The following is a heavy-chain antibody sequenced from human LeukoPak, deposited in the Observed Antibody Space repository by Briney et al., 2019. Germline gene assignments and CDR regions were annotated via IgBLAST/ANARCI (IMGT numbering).Heavy chain of an antibody. V-gene: IGHV3-7*01. Sequence: GGSLRLSCEASGFSFSSYWMRWVRQAPGKGPEWVANIKQDESEKYSVDSVKGRFTISRDNAKNSLYLQMNNLRADDTALYYCARLSAYYYGSYFYYYMDVWGKGTTVTVSS. CDR3: ARLSAYYYGSYFYYYMDV. CDR1: GFSFSSYW. J-gene: IGHJ6*03. CDR2: IKQDESEK. D-gene: IGHD3-10*01.